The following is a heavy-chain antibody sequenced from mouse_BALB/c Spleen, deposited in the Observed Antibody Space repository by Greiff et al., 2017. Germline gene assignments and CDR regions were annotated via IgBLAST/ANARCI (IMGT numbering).Heavy chain of an antibody. Sequence: EVQVVESGGGLIQPGGSLRLSCATSGFTFSDFYMEWVRQPPGKRLEWIAASRNKANDYTTEYSASVKGRFIVSRDTSQSILYLQMNALRAEDTAIYYCARDGTGFWFAYWGQGTLVTVSA. CDR1: GFTFSDFY. CDR2: SRNKANDYTT. J-gene: IGHJ3*01. CDR3: ARDGTGFWFAY. V-gene: IGHV7-1*02.